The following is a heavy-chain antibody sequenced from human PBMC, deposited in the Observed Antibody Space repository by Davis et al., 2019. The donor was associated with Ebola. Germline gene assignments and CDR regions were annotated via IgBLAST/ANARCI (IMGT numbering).Heavy chain of an antibody. CDR1: GFTFSGHW. Sequence: GESLKISCAASGFTFSGHWMSWVRQAPGQGLEWVANIKEDGSETYYGDSVKGRFTISRDNAKNSLFLQMNSLRAEDTALYYCARDQGIGYSSWDFWGQGSLVTVSS. CDR2: IKEDGSET. CDR3: ARDQGIGYSSWDF. D-gene: IGHD5-18*01. V-gene: IGHV3-7*01. J-gene: IGHJ4*02.